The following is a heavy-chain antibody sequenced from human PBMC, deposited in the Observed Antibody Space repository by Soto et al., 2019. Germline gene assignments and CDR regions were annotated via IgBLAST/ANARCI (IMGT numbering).Heavy chain of an antibody. CDR3: AKDRRGYSYGYYYYYGMDV. D-gene: IGHD5-18*01. V-gene: IGHV3-9*01. CDR1: GFTFDDYA. Sequence: LRLSCAASGFTFDDYAMHWVRQAPGKGLEWVSGISWNSGSIGYADSVKGRFTISRDNAKNSLYLQMNSLRAEDTALYYCAKDRRGYSYGYYYYYGMDVWGQGTTVTVSS. J-gene: IGHJ6*02. CDR2: ISWNSGSI.